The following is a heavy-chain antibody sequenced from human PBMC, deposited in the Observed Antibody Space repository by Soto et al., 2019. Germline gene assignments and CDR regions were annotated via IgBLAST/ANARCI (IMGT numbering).Heavy chain of an antibody. V-gene: IGHV1-2*04. CDR3: ARGWSPFGGGYDYHYYYYMDV. Sequence: ASVKVSCKASGYTFTGYYMHWVRQAPGQGLEWMGWINPNSGGTNYAQKFQGWVTMTRDTSISTAYMELSRLRSDDTAVYYCARGWSPFGGGYDYHYYYYMDVWGKGTTVTVSS. CDR2: INPNSGGT. J-gene: IGHJ6*03. CDR1: GYTFTGYY. D-gene: IGHD5-12*01.